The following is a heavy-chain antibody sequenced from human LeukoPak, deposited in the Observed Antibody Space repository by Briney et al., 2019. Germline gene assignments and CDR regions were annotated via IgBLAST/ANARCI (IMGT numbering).Heavy chain of an antibody. Sequence: SETLSLTCTVSGGSISSSSYYWGWIRQPPGKGLEWIGSIYYSGSTYYNPSLKSRVTISVDTSKNQFSLKLSSVTAADTAVYYCARQQETLLSVDCWGQGTLVTVSS. CDR1: GGSISSSSYY. CDR3: ARQQETLLSVDC. CDR2: IYYSGST. J-gene: IGHJ4*02. D-gene: IGHD2-15*01. V-gene: IGHV4-39*01.